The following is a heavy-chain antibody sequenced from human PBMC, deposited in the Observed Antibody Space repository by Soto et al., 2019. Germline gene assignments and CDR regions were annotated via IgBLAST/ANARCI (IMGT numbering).Heavy chain of an antibody. CDR3: AKDLSWGQCDY. J-gene: IGHJ4*02. CDR2: IKTDGTVT. CDR1: GFTFSSYW. Sequence: GGSLRLSCAASGFTFSSYWMHWVRQDAGKGLLWVSSIKTDGTVTQYADSVKGRFTVSRDNAKNTLYLQMNSLRADDTAVYYCAKDLSWGQCDYWGQGALVTVSS. D-gene: IGHD3-16*01. V-gene: IGHV3-74*03.